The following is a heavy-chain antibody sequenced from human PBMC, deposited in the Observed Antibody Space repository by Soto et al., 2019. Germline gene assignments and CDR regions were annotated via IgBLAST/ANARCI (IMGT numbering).Heavy chain of an antibody. CDR3: ARERVVTMMADI. V-gene: IGHV4-30-4*01. Sequence: QVQLQESGPGLVKPSQTLSLTCNVSGGSISSGDYFWSWIRQPPGKGLECIGYIYTSGTTYYNPSLKSRLTISLDTSKNQFSLTLSSVTPADTALYYCARERVVTMMADIWGQGSMVTVSS. J-gene: IGHJ3*02. CDR2: IYTSGTT. D-gene: IGHD3-22*01. CDR1: GGSISSGDYF.